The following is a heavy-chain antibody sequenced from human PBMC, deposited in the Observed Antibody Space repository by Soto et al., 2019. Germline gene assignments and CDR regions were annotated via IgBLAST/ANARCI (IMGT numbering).Heavy chain of an antibody. CDR3: VKGRCGGDCYSDPYFDY. CDR1: GFIFTTYG. Sequence: QVQLVESGGGVVQPGRSLRLSCAASGFIFTTYGLHWVRQAPGKGLEWVAVIWYDGSNQYYADSVKGRFTISRDNSKNILYLEMNRVRVEDTGVYYCVKGRCGGDCYSDPYFDYWGQGTLVTVSS. V-gene: IGHV3-33*06. J-gene: IGHJ4*02. D-gene: IGHD2-21*02. CDR2: IWYDGSNQ.